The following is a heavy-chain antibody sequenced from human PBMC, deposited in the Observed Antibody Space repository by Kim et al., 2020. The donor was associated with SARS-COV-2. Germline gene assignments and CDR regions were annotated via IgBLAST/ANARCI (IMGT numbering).Heavy chain of an antibody. J-gene: IGHJ4*02. Sequence: ASVKVSCKASGYTFTGYYMHWVRQAPGQGLEWMGWINPNSGGTNYAQKFQGWVTMTRDTSISTAYMELSRLRSDDTAVYYCARGVKRAGYCSGGSCSRAVLDYWGQGTLVTASS. CDR1: GYTFTGYY. CDR3: ARGVKRAGYCSGGSCSRAVLDY. D-gene: IGHD2-15*01. V-gene: IGHV1-2*04. CDR2: INPNSGGT.